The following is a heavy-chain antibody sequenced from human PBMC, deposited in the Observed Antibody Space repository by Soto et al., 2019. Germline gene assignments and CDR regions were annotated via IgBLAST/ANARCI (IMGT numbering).Heavy chain of an antibody. D-gene: IGHD7-27*01. J-gene: IGHJ4*02. V-gene: IGHV4-59*01. CDR3: ARITRSPNSGYFDY. CDR2: IYYTGTGST. Sequence: SETLSLTCTVAGDSMSGYYWTWFRRPPGEGLEWLGYIYYTGTGSTKYNPSLKSRVTVSLDTSKNQFSLILSSVTAADTAVYYCARITRSPNSGYFDYWGQGALVTVSS. CDR1: GDSMSGYY.